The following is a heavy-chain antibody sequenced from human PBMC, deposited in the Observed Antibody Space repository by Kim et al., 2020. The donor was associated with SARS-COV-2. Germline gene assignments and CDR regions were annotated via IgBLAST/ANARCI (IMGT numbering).Heavy chain of an antibody. D-gene: IGHD3-10*01. Sequence: AASVGGRFTVARDNSKNTLYVQMNSLRVEDTAVYYCAQDVISMIRGRLDVLGKGTTVTVSS. CDR3: AQDVISMIRGRLDV. V-gene: IGHV3-23*01. J-gene: IGHJ6*03.